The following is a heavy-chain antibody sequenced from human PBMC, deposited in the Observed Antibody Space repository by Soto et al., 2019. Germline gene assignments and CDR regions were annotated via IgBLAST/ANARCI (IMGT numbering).Heavy chain of an antibody. D-gene: IGHD1-1*01. J-gene: IGHJ4*02. CDR1: GFTFSSYG. CDR2: IWYDGSNK. CDR3: AIDYLGIPHRVIDY. Sequence: QVQLVESGGGVVQPGRSLRLSCAASGFTFSSYGMHWVRQAPGKGLEWVAVIWYDGSNKYYADSVKGRFTISKDNSKNTLYLQINSLRAEDTAVYYCAIDYLGIPHRVIDYWGKGTLVTVAS. V-gene: IGHV3-33*01.